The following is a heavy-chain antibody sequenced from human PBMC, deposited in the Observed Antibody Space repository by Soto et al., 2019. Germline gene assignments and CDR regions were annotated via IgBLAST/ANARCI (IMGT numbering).Heavy chain of an antibody. V-gene: IGHV1-2*02. CDR2: INPNSGGT. Sequence: GASVKVSCKASGYTFTGYYMHCVRQAPGQGLEWMGWINPNSGGTNYAQKFQGRVTMTRDTSISTAYMELSRLRSDDTAVYYCARWGAMVRGVIKSPRPYYYYGMDVWGQGTTVTVSS. D-gene: IGHD3-10*01. J-gene: IGHJ6*02. CDR3: ARWGAMVRGVIKSPRPYYYYGMDV. CDR1: GYTFTGYY.